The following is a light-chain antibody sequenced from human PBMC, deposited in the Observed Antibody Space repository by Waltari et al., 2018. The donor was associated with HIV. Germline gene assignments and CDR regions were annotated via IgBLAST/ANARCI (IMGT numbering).Light chain of an antibody. CDR3: QQYSAYPWT. V-gene: IGKV1-8*01. CDR2: HAS. J-gene: IGKJ1*01. Sequence: AIRMTQSPSSLSASTGDRVTITCRASQPIGSDLAWYQHKPGKAPRLLISHASTLQSNVPSRFSGTGSGTSFTLTIDWLQSEDFATYYCQQYSAYPWTFGQGTKVEVE. CDR1: QPIGSD.